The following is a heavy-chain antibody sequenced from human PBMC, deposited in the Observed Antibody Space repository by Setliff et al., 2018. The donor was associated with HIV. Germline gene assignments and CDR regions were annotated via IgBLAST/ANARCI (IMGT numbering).Heavy chain of an antibody. CDR2: IYTSGST. CDR3: VRERDDLTGYYQDY. D-gene: IGHD3-9*01. J-gene: IGHJ4*02. V-gene: IGHV4-4*09. Sequence: PSETLSLTCTVSGGSISTYYWSWIRQPPGKGLEWIGNIYTSGSTNYNPSLRSRVTLSVDTSKNHFSLKLNSVTATDTAVYYCVRERDDLTGYYQDYWGQGTLVTVSS. CDR1: GGSISTYY.